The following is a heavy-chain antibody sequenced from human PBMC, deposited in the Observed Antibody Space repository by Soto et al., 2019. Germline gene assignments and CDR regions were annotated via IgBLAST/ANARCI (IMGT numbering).Heavy chain of an antibody. CDR1: GYTFTGYY. CDR2: INPNSGGT. V-gene: IGHV1-2*04. J-gene: IGHJ3*02. CDR3: ASTRVRCSSTSCSSGAFDI. D-gene: IGHD2-2*01. Sequence: ASVKVSCKASGYTFTGYYMHWVRQAPGQGLEWMGWINPNSGGTNYAQKFQGWVTMTRDTSISTAYMELSRLRSDDTAVYYRASTRVRCSSTSCSSGAFDIWGQGTMVTVSS.